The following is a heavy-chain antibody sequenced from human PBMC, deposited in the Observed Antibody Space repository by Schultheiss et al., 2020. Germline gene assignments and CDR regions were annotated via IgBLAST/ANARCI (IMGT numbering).Heavy chain of an antibody. CDR3: ARDSEQYGGNPNWFDP. J-gene: IGHJ5*02. D-gene: IGHD4-23*01. Sequence: SETLSLTCAVYGGSFSGYYWSWIRQPPGKGLEWIGEINHSGSTNYNPSLKSRVTISVDTSKNQFSLKLSSVTAADTAVYYCARDSEQYGGNPNWFDPWGQGTLVTVSS. CDR1: GGSFSGYY. CDR2: INHSGST. V-gene: IGHV4-34*01.